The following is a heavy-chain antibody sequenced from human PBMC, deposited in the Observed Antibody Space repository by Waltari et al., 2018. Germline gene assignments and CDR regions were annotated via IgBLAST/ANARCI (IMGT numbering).Heavy chain of an antibody. CDR2: IYHSGST. V-gene: IGHV4-38-2*02. CDR1: GYSISSGYY. CDR3: ARGDIVLVVFDY. Sequence: QVQLQESGPGLVQPSETLSLTCTVSGYSISSGYYWGWIRQPPGKGLEWIGSIYHSGSTYYNPSLKSRVTISVDTSKNQFSLKLSSVTAADTAVYYCARGDIVLVVFDYWGQGTLVTVSS. D-gene: IGHD2-8*02. J-gene: IGHJ4*02.